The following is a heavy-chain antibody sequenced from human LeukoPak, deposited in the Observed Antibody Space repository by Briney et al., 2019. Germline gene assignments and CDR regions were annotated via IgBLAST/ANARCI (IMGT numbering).Heavy chain of an antibody. CDR3: ARVGHPTQRRVLSAVTIPTAGAFDF. CDR2: IYYSGST. CDR1: GGSISSYY. Sequence: KPSETLSLTCTVSGGSISSYYWSWIRQPPGKGLEWIGYIYYSGSTNYNPSLKSRVTISVETSKNEFSLKLRSVTAADTAVYYCARVGHPTQRRVLSAVTIPTAGAFDFWGQGTLVTVSS. D-gene: IGHD4-17*01. V-gene: IGHV4-59*01. J-gene: IGHJ3*01.